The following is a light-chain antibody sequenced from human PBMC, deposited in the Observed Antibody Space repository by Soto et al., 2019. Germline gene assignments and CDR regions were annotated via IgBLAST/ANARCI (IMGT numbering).Light chain of an antibody. Sequence: EIVLTQSPGTLSLSPGERATLSCRASQSVSSSYLAWYQQKPGQAPRLLIYGASSRATGIPDRFSGSGSGTDFTLTISRLEAEDFAVYYCQQSGSSPRFTFGPGTKVDIK. V-gene: IGKV3-20*01. CDR2: GAS. J-gene: IGKJ3*01. CDR3: QQSGSSPRFT. CDR1: QSVSSSY.